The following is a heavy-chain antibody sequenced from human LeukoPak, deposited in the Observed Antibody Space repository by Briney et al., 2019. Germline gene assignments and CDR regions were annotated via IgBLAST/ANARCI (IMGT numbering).Heavy chain of an antibody. V-gene: IGHV3-23*01. CDR2: ISGSGGST. J-gene: IGHJ4*02. Sequence: GGSLRLSCAASGFTFSSYAMSWVRQAPGKGLEWVSAISGSGGSTYYADSVKGRFTISRDNSKNTLYLQMNSLRAEDMAVYYCAKVFSRGYYDSSGYYYKGYWGQGTLVTVSS. D-gene: IGHD3-22*01. CDR1: GFTFSSYA. CDR3: AKVFSRGYYDSSGYYYKGY.